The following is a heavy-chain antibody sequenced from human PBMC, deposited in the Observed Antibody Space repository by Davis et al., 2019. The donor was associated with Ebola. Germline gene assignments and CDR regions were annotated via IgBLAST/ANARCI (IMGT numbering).Heavy chain of an antibody. CDR1: GFTFSSYS. D-gene: IGHD3-3*01. CDR2: ISSSSYI. J-gene: IGHJ4*02. CDR3: ARSEGDFWSGYLDY. V-gene: IGHV3-21*01. Sequence: GGSLRLSCAASGFTFSSYSMNWVRQAPGKGLEWVSSISSSSYIYYADSVKGRFTISRDNAKNSLYLQMNSLRAEDTAVYYCARSEGDFWSGYLDYWGQGTLVTVSS.